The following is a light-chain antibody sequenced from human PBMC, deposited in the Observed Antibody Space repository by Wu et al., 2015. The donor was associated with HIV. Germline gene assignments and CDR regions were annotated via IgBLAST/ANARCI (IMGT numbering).Light chain of an antibody. Sequence: AIQMTQSPSSLSASVGARVTITCRASQAIRNDVSWFQQQPGKTPKLLIYGASTLQSGVPSRFSGSGSGTDFTLTISSLQPEDFATYYCLQNYNYPWTFGQGTKVEIK. CDR1: QAIRND. V-gene: IGKV1-6*01. J-gene: IGKJ1*01. CDR3: LQNYNYPWT. CDR2: GAS.